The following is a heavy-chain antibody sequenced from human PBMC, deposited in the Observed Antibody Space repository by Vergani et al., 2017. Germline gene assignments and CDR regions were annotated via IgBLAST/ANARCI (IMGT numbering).Heavy chain of an antibody. V-gene: IGHV1-2*04. Sequence: VSCKASGYTFTGYYMHWVRQAPGQGLEWMGWINPNSGGTNYAQKFQGWVTMTRDTSISTAYMELSRLRSDDTAVYYCATRYSGYDGGLDYWGQGTLVTVSS. CDR2: INPNSGGT. CDR3: ATRYSGYDGGLDY. D-gene: IGHD5-12*01. J-gene: IGHJ4*02. CDR1: GYTFTGYY.